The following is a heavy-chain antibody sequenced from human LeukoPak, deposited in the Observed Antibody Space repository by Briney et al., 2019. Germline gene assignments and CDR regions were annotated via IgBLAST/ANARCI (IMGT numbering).Heavy chain of an antibody. D-gene: IGHD1-20*01. J-gene: IGHJ3*02. CDR3: ASNNSTQGFDAFDI. CDR1: GGTFSSYA. Sequence: SVKVSRKASGGTFSSYAISWVRQPHGQGLEWMGRIIPIFGIANYAQKFQGRVTITADKSTSTAYMELSSLRSGETAVYYCASNNSTQGFDAFDIWGQGTMVTVSS. V-gene: IGHV1-69*04. CDR2: IIPIFGIA.